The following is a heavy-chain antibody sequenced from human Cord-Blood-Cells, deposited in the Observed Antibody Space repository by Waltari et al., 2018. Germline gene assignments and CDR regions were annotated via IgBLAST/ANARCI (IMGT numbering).Heavy chain of an antibody. Sequence: QVQLQESGPGLVKPSETLSLTCAVSGYSISSGYYWGWIRQSPGKGLEWIGSIYHSGSTYYNPSLKSRVTISVDTSKNQFSLKLSSVTAADTAVYYCARASTEYPHLVVIANWFDPWGQGTLVTVSS. J-gene: IGHJ5*02. D-gene: IGHD2-21*01. V-gene: IGHV4-38-2*01. CDR3: ARASTEYPHLVVIANWFDP. CDR2: IYHSGST. CDR1: GYSISSGYY.